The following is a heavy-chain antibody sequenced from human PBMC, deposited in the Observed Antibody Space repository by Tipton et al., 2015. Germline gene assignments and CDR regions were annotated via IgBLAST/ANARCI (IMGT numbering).Heavy chain of an antibody. D-gene: IGHD2-15*01. CDR1: GYTFTAYY. J-gene: IGHJ3*02. CDR3: ARDPNYCSGRSCHDGLDI. Sequence: QVQLVQSGAEVKKPGASVKVSCQASGYTFTAYYIHWVRQAPGQGLEWMGWFNPKTGGTLYAQKFQGRVTMTRDTSISTAYMELSRLRSDDTAVYYCARDPNYCSGRSCHDGLDIWGQGTMLTVSS. CDR2: FNPKTGGT. V-gene: IGHV1-2*02.